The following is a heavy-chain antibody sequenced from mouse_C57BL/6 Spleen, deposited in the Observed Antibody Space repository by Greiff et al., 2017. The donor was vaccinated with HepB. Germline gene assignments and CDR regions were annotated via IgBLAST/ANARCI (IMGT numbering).Heavy chain of an antibody. D-gene: IGHD1-1*01. CDR3: ASPFTTVAPYYFDY. J-gene: IGHJ2*01. V-gene: IGHV1-81*01. CDR1: GYTFTSYG. CDR2: IYPRSGNT. Sequence: QVQLQQSGAELARPGASVKLSCKASGYTFTSYGISWVKQRTGQGLEWIGEIYPRSGNTYYNEKFKGKATLTADKSSSTAYMELRSLTSEDSAVYFCASPFTTVAPYYFDYWGQGTTLTVSS.